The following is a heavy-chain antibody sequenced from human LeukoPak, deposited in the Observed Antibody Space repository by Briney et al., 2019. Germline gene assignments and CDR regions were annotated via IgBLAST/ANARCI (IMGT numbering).Heavy chain of an antibody. CDR1: GFTFSTYD. CDR2: FSSSGDIT. Sequence: PGGSLRLSCAASGFTFSTYDISWVRQAPGQGLEWVSTFSSSGDITYYADSVKGRFTISRDNSKNTVDLQMNSLRAEDTALYYCTTDWKQLNAQLDYWGQGTLVTVSS. J-gene: IGHJ4*02. CDR3: TTDWKQLNAQLDY. D-gene: IGHD6-13*01. V-gene: IGHV3-23*01.